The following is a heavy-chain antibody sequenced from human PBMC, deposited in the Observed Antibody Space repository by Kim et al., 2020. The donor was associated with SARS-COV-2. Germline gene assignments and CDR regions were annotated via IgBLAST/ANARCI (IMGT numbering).Heavy chain of an antibody. Sequence: SETLSLTCAVYGGSFSGNYWSWIRQPPGKGLEWIGEINHSGNTKYNPSLKSRVTISVDTSKNQFSLKLSSVTAADTAVYYCARVSGPKWYSSAWSPGGYFQHWGQGTLVTVSS. CDR3: ARVSGPKWYSSAWSPGGYFQH. CDR2: INHSGNT. J-gene: IGHJ1*01. V-gene: IGHV4-34*01. CDR1: GGSFSGNY. D-gene: IGHD6-19*01.